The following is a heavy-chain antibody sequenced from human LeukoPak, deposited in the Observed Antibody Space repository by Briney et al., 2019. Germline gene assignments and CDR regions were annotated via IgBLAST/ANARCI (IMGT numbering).Heavy chain of an antibody. CDR1: GYTFTSYD. CDR3: ARGQGYYYDSSGYLPGY. Sequence: GASVKVSCKASGYTFTSYDTNWVRQATGQGLEWMGWMNPNSGNTGYAQKFQGRVTMTRNTSISTAYMELSSLRSEDTAVYYCARGQGYYYDSSGYLPGYWGQGTLVTVSS. CDR2: MNPNSGNT. D-gene: IGHD3-22*01. J-gene: IGHJ4*02. V-gene: IGHV1-8*01.